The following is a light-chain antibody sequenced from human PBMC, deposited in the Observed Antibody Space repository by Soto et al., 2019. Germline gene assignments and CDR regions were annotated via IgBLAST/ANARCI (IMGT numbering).Light chain of an antibody. CDR1: QSVSSSY. Sequence: EIVSTQSPGTLALSPGERATLSCRASQSVSSSYLAWYQQKPGQAPRLLIYGASSRATGIPDRFSGSGSGTDFTLTISRLEPEDFAVYYCQQYGSSPYVAFGQGTKVDI. J-gene: IGKJ1*01. CDR2: GAS. CDR3: QQYGSSPYVA. V-gene: IGKV3-20*01.